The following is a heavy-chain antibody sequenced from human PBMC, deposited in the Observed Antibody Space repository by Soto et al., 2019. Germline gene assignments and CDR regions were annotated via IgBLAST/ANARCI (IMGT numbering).Heavy chain of an antibody. J-gene: IGHJ4*02. CDR2: ISYDGSNK. CDR1: GFTFSSYA. D-gene: IGHD3-10*01. V-gene: IGHV3-30-3*01. Sequence: GGSLRLSCAASGFTFSSYAMHWVRQAPGKGLEWVAVISYDGSNKYYADSVKGRFTISRDNSKNTLYLQMNSLRAEDTAVYYCARDQVTMVRGVICCTGVDYWGQGTLVTVSS. CDR3: ARDQVTMVRGVICCTGVDY.